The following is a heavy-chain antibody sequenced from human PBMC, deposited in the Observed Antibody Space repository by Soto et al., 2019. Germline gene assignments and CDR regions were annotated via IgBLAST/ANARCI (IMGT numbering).Heavy chain of an antibody. D-gene: IGHD6-13*01. CDR2: INSDGSST. CDR3: AKTYSSIWYRLDY. CDR1: GFTFSSYW. V-gene: IGHV3-74*01. Sequence: EVQLVESGGGLVQPGGSLRLSCAASGFTFSSYWMHWVRQAPGKGLVWVSRINSDGSSTSYADSVKGRFTISRDNAKNTMYLQMNSLRAEDTAVYYCAKTYSSIWYRLDYWGQGTLVTVSS. J-gene: IGHJ4*02.